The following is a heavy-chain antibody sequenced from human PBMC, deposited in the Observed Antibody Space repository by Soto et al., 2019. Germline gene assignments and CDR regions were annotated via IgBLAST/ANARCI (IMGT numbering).Heavy chain of an antibody. D-gene: IGHD3-10*01. CDR1: GFTFGDYA. J-gene: IGHJ6*02. CDR3: AKDRSSGSPYYGMDF. CDR2: FKWNSGDV. Sequence: GGSLRLSCAASGFTFGDYAMHWVRQVPGKGLEWVSGFKWNSGDVGYADSVKGRFTISRDNARNSLYLQMNSLRPEDTAVYYCAKDRSSGSPYYGMDFWGQGTMVTVSS. V-gene: IGHV3-9*01.